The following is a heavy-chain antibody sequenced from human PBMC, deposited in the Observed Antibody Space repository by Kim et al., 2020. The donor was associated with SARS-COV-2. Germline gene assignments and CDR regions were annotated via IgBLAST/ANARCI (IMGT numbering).Heavy chain of an antibody. V-gene: IGHV1-18*01. Sequence: ASVKVSCKASGYTFTSYGISWVRQAPGQGLEWMGWISAYNGNTNYAQKLQGRVTMTTDTSTSTAYMELRSLRSDDTAVYYCARGSIYVGYYYGMDVWGQGTTVTVSS. CDR1: GYTFTSYG. CDR3: ARGSIYVGYYYGMDV. CDR2: ISAYNGNT. D-gene: IGHD3-16*01. J-gene: IGHJ6*02.